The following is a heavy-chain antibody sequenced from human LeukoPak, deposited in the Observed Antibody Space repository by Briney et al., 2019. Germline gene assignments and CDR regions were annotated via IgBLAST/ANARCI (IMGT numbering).Heavy chain of an antibody. Sequence: GGSLRLSCAASGFTFSSYWMSWVRQAPGKGLEWVANIKQDGSEKYYVDSVKGRFTISRDNAKNSLYLQMNSLRAEDTAVYYCARVPITYYYDSSGYYSFDYWGQGTLVTVSS. CDR3: ARVPITYYYDSSGYYSFDY. CDR1: GFTFSSYW. CDR2: IKQDGSEK. J-gene: IGHJ4*02. V-gene: IGHV3-7*01. D-gene: IGHD3-22*01.